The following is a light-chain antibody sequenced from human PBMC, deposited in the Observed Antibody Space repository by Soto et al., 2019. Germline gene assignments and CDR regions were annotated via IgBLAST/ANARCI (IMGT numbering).Light chain of an antibody. CDR3: AAWDDSLNGNVV. J-gene: IGLJ2*01. V-gene: IGLV1-44*01. CDR2: SNN. CDR1: SSNIGSNT. Sequence: QSVLTQPPSASGTPGQRVTISCSGSSSNIGSNTVNWYQQLPGTAPKLLIYSNNQRPSGVRDRFSGSKSGTSASLAISGLQSEDEADYYCAAWDDSLNGNVVFGGGTKVTVL.